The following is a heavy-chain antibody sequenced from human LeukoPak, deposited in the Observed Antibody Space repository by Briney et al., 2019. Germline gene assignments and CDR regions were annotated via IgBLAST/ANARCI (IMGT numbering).Heavy chain of an antibody. Sequence: ASVRVSCKASGYIFTSYGISWVRQAPGQGLEWMGWISAYNGNTNYAQKLQGRVTMITDTSTSTAYMELRSLRSDDTAVYYCAREVVVVPAAIPHMDVWGKGTTVTVSS. J-gene: IGHJ6*03. CDR3: AREVVVVPAAIPHMDV. CDR2: ISAYNGNT. V-gene: IGHV1-18*01. D-gene: IGHD2-2*01. CDR1: GYIFTSYG.